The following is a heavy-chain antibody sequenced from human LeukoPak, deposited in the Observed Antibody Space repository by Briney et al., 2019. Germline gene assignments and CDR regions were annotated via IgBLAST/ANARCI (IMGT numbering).Heavy chain of an antibody. Sequence: SETLSLTRTFSGGSISSHYWSWIRQTAGKGLEWIGRISFSGSTNYNPSLKSRLTVSLDTSKKQFSLKLSSVTAADTAVYYCASSYGLGSYSLYVYWGQGTLVTVSS. CDR2: ISFSGST. V-gene: IGHV4-4*07. CDR3: ASSYGLGSYSLYVY. D-gene: IGHD3-10*01. J-gene: IGHJ4*02. CDR1: GGSISSHY.